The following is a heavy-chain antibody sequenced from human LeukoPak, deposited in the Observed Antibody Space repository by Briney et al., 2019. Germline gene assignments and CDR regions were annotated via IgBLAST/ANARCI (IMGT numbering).Heavy chain of an antibody. CDR3: ARASSRYCSSTSCYGCDY. J-gene: IGHJ4*02. Sequence: GGSLRLSCAASGFTFSSYAMHWVRQAPGKGLXXXXXXXXXXSNKYYADSVKGRFTISRDNSKNTLYLQMNSLRAEDTAVYYCARASSRYCSSTSCYGCDYWGQGTLVTVSS. CDR1: GFTFSSYA. V-gene: IGHV3-30*01. CDR2: XXXXXSNK. D-gene: IGHD2-2*01.